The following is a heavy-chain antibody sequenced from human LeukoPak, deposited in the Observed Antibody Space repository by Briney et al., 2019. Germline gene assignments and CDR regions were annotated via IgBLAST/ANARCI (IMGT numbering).Heavy chain of an antibody. CDR3: LRGDRRDY. Sequence: GGSLRLSCAASGFSFDDYGMSWVRHAPGKGLEWVSGINWNGGRTGYADSVKGRFTISRDNAKNFLFLQMNSVRAEDTAVYYCLRGDRRDYWGQGTLVTVSS. V-gene: IGHV3-20*04. CDR1: GFSFDDYG. CDR2: INWNGGRT. J-gene: IGHJ4*02.